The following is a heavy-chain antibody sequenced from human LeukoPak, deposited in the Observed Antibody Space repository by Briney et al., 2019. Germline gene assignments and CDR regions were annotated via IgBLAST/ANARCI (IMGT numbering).Heavy chain of an antibody. CDR2: IYYSGST. Sequence: PSETLSLTCTASGGSISSHYWSWIRQPPGKGLEWIGYIYYSGSTNYNPSPKSRVTISVDTSKNQFSLKLSSVTAADTAVYYCARDTPPKYCSSTSCRYYYYMDVWGKGTTVTVSS. J-gene: IGHJ6*03. CDR3: ARDTPPKYCSSTSCRYYYYMDV. CDR1: GGSISSHY. V-gene: IGHV4-59*11. D-gene: IGHD2-2*01.